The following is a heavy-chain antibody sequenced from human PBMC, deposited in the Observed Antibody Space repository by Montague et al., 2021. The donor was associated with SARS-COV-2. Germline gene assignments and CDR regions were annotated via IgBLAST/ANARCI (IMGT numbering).Heavy chain of an antibody. V-gene: IGHV4-34*01. CDR3: ARGVVVVVHRDYPARRGWFDP. CDR2: INHSGTT. J-gene: IGHJ5*02. CDR1: GESFSGYY. D-gene: IGHD2-15*01. Sequence: SETLSLTFAVYGESFSGYYWNWIRQPPGKGLEWIGEINHSGTTNYNPSLKSRVTISVDTSKNQFSLKLSSVTAADTAVYYCARGVVVVVHRDYPARRGWFDPWGQGTLVSVSS.